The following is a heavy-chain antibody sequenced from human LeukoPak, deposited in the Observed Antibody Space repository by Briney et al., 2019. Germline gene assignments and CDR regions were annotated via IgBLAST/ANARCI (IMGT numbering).Heavy chain of an antibody. Sequence: SETLSLTCTVSVGSISSYYWSWIRQPPGKGLEWIAYISYSGSTNYNPSLRSRVTISLDTSKNHFSLKLSSVTAADTAVYYCARQSSGYDLGPFAYWGQGTLVTVSS. CDR1: VGSISSYY. V-gene: IGHV4-59*08. CDR2: ISYSGST. D-gene: IGHD5-12*01. J-gene: IGHJ4*02. CDR3: ARQSSGYDLGPFAY.